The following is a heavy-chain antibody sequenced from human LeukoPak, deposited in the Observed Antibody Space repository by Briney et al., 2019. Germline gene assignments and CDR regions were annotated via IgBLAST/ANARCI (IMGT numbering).Heavy chain of an antibody. Sequence: GGSLRLSCAASAFSVSTNYMSWVRQAPGKGLEWVSVMYTLGTTHYADSVKGRFTISRDNAKNTLYLQMNSLRAEDTAVYYCSRGGIAVAGIIFIWGQGTMVTVSS. J-gene: IGHJ3*02. CDR1: AFSVSTNY. D-gene: IGHD6-19*01. CDR3: SRGGIAVAGIIFI. V-gene: IGHV3-66*01. CDR2: MYTLGTT.